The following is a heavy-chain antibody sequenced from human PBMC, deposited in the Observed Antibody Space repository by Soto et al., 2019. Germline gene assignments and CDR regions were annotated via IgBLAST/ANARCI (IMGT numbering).Heavy chain of an antibody. CDR2: IYYSGST. CDR1: GGSVSDGGYY. D-gene: IGHD3-10*01. Sequence: QVQLQESGPGLVKPSQTLSLTCTVSGGSVSDGGYYWSWIRQHPGKGLEWLGTIYYSGSTHYNPSLKTPLSISLDMSKNQFSLKLSSVTAADTATSSCARDFRAGADYYGSRPWAQGTLVTVSS. CDR3: ARDFRAGADYYGSRP. J-gene: IGHJ5*02. V-gene: IGHV4-31*01.